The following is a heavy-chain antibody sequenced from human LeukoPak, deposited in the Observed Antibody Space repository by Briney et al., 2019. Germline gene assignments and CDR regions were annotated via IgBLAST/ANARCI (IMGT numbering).Heavy chain of an antibody. CDR3: ARPRGSCSGGSCYYYYFDY. Sequence: SETLSLTCAVSGYSISSGYYWGWIRQPPGKGLEWIGSIYHSGSTYYNPSLKSRVTISVDTSKNQFFLKLSSVTAADTAVYYCARPRGSCSGGSCYYYYFDYWGQGTLVTVSS. D-gene: IGHD2-15*01. V-gene: IGHV4-38-2*01. J-gene: IGHJ4*02. CDR1: GYSISSGYY. CDR2: IYHSGST.